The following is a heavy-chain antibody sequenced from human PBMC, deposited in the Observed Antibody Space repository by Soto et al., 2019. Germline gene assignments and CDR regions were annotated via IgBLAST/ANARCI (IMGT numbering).Heavy chain of an antibody. CDR1: GGSISSGGYY. Sequence: SETLSLTCTVSGGSISSGGYYWRWIRQHPGKGLEWIGYIYYSGSTYYNPSLKSRVTISVDTSKNQFSLKLSSVTAADTAVYYCARATRDIVVVVAATGPGNAFDIWGQGTMVTVSS. CDR3: ARATRDIVVVVAATGPGNAFDI. D-gene: IGHD2-15*01. V-gene: IGHV4-31*03. J-gene: IGHJ3*02. CDR2: IYYSGST.